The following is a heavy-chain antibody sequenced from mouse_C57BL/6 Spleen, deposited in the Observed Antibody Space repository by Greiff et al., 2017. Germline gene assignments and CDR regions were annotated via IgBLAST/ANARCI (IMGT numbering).Heavy chain of an antibody. J-gene: IGHJ2*01. CDR1: GYTFTEYT. CDR3: ARHGPYDYDYYFDY. V-gene: IGHV1-62-2*01. CDR2: FSPGRGSI. Sequence: QVQLQQSGAELVKPGASVKLSCKASGYTFTEYTIHWVKQRSGQGLEWIGWFSPGRGSIKYNEKFQDKAPLTADHSYSTVYMERSRLTAEDSAVYFCARHGPYDYDYYFDYWGQGTTLTGSS. D-gene: IGHD2-4*01.